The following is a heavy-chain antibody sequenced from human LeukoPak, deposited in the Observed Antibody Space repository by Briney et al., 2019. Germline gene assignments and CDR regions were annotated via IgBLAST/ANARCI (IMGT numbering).Heavy chain of an antibody. CDR3: ARGQGGYSSGCPDY. D-gene: IGHD6-19*01. CDR2: MNPNSGNT. Sequence: GASVKVSCKASGYIFTAYYLHWVRQATGQGLEWMGWMNPNSGNTGYAQKFQGRVTITRNTSISTAYMELSSLRSEDTAVYYCARGQGGYSSGCPDYWGQGTLVTVSS. J-gene: IGHJ4*02. V-gene: IGHV1-8*03. CDR1: GYIFTAYY.